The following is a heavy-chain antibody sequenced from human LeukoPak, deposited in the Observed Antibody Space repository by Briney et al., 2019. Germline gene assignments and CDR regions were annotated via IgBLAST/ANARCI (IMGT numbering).Heavy chain of an antibody. CDR3: VSSHLTGIAAFDI. D-gene: IGHD7-27*01. CDR2: IYPGDSDT. Sequence: GGSPKISCKGFGYRFTSYWIGWVRPMPRKGLELMGIIYPGDSDTRYSPSFQGQVTISADKSISTAYLQWSSPKASDTAMYYCVSSHLTGIAAFDIWGQGTMVTVSS. J-gene: IGHJ3*02. V-gene: IGHV5-51*01. CDR1: GYRFTSYW.